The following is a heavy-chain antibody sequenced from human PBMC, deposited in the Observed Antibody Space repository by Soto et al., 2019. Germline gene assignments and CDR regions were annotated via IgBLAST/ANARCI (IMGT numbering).Heavy chain of an antibody. V-gene: IGHV4-30-2*01. Sequence: SETLSLTCAVSGGSISSGGYSWSWIRQPPGKGLEWIGYIYHSRSTYYNPSLKSRVTISVDRSKNQFSLKLSSVTAADTAVYYCARGQVVAAQHWGQGTLVTVSS. J-gene: IGHJ4*02. CDR2: IYHSRST. D-gene: IGHD2-15*01. CDR1: GGSISSGGYS. CDR3: ARGQVVAAQH.